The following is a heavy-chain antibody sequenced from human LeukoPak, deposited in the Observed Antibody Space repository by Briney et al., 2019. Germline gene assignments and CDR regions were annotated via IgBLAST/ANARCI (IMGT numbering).Heavy chain of an antibody. CDR3: ARAPVVPAANYYYYGMDV. CDR2: IWYDGSNK. D-gene: IGHD2-2*01. Sequence: GGSLRLSCAASGFTFSSYGMHWVRQAPGKGLEWMAVIWYDGSNKYYADSVKGRFTISRDNSKNTLYLQMNSLRAEDTAVYYCARAPVVPAANYYYYGMDVWGQGTTVTVSS. CDR1: GFTFSSYG. V-gene: IGHV3-33*01. J-gene: IGHJ6*02.